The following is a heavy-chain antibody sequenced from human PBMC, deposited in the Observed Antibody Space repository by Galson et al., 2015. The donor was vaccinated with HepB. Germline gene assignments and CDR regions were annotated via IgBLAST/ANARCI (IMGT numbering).Heavy chain of an antibody. CDR1: GFIFSDYG. CDR2: IRTDGSH. V-gene: IGHV3-30*02. CDR3: AKGIDP. J-gene: IGHJ5*02. D-gene: IGHD3-10*01. Sequence: SLRLSCAASGFIFSDYGMHWVRQAPGKGLEWVALIRTDGSHDYVDSVKGRFTISRDNSKNTLYLQMKSLRREDKAVYYCAKGIDPWGQGTLVTVSS.